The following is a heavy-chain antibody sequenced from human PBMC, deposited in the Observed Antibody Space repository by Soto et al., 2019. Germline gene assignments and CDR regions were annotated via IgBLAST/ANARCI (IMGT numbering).Heavy chain of an antibody. V-gene: IGHV4-4*02. J-gene: IGHJ4*02. Sequence: SETLSLTCAVFGGSISNSNWWTWVRQPPGKGLDWIGEIFHSGSTNYNSSLMGRVTISVDKANNQFSLKLSSVTAADTAVYYCAHRPIVGAAIWGQGPLVTVSS. D-gene: IGHD1-26*01. CDR3: AHRPIVGAAI. CDR2: IFHSGST. CDR1: GGSISNSNW.